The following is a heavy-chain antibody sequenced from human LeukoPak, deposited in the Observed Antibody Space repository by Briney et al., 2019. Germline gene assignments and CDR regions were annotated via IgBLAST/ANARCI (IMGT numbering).Heavy chain of an antibody. Sequence: SETLSLTCTVSGGSISSSSYYWGWIRQPPGKGLEWIGSIYYSGSTYYNPSLKSRVTISVDTSKNQFSLKLSSVTAADTAVYYCARLDSGSLLRAPTINYFDYWGQGTLVTVSS. CDR3: ARLDSGSLLRAPTINYFDY. J-gene: IGHJ4*02. CDR1: GGSISSSSYY. V-gene: IGHV4-39*01. CDR2: IYYSGST. D-gene: IGHD1-26*01.